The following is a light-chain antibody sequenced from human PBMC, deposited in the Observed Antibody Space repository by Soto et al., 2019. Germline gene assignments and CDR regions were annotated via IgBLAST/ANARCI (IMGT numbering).Light chain of an antibody. J-gene: IGKJ1*01. CDR3: QQRSNWPKT. V-gene: IGKV3-11*01. CDR1: QCVSSY. Sequence: EIVLTQSPATLSLSPGERATLSCRASQCVSSYLAWYQQKPGQAPRLLIYDASNRATGIPVRFSGSGSGTDFTLTISDLEPEDFAVYYCQQRSNWPKTFGQGTKVEIK. CDR2: DAS.